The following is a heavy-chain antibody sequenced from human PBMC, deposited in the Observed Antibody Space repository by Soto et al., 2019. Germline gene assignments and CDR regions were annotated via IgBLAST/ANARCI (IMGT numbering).Heavy chain of an antibody. J-gene: IGHJ6*03. D-gene: IGHD5-18*01. Sequence: GGSLRLSCAASGFTFSDYSLNWVRQAPGKGLEWVSYISDSSSTIYYADSVKGRFTISRDNAKNSLYLQMNSLRAEDTAVYYCARSGYSYGYNYNYYMDVWGKGTTVTVSS. V-gene: IGHV3-48*01. CDR3: ARSGYSYGYNYNYYMDV. CDR2: ISDSSSTI. CDR1: GFTFSDYS.